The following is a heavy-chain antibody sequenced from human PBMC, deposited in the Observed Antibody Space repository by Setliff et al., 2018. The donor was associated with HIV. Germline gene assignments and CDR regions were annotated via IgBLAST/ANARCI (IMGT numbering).Heavy chain of an antibody. CDR2: IIPIFGTA. CDR3: ARDYYDSSGYIFFPGIPDY. Sequence: SVKVSCKASGGTFSSYAISWVRQVPGQGLEWMGGIIPIFGTANYAQKFQGRVTITADESTSTAYMELSSLRSEDTAVYYCARDYYDSSGYIFFPGIPDYWGQGTLVTVSS. V-gene: IGHV1-69*13. D-gene: IGHD3-22*01. J-gene: IGHJ4*02. CDR1: GGTFSSYA.